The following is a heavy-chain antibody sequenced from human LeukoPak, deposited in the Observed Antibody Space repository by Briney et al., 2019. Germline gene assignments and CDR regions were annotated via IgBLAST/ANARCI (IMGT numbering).Heavy chain of an antibody. D-gene: IGHD5-24*01. J-gene: IGHJ4*02. CDR2: IYYSGST. CDR1: GGSISSYY. V-gene: IGHV4-59*08. Sequence: SETLSLTCTVSGGSISSYYWSWIRQPPGKGLEGIGYIYYSGSTNYNPSLKSRVTISVDTSKNQFSLKLSSVTAADTAVYYCARYPLDGYNLSPSFDYWGQGTLVTVS. CDR3: ARYPLDGYNLSPSFDY.